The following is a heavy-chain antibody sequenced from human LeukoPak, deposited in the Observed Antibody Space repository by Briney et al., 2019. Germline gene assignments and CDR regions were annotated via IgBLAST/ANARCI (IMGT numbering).Heavy chain of an antibody. CDR2: ISPSGDET. J-gene: IGHJ4*02. V-gene: IGHV3-23*01. CDR3: AKDQFDGYNAFAY. D-gene: IGHD5-24*01. Sequence: GGSLRLSCAASGFISSSYAMSWVRQAPGKGLEWVSGISPSGDETNYADSVKGRFTISRDNSKSTLHLQMNNLRAEDTAVYYCAKDQFDGYNAFAYWGQGTLVTVSS. CDR1: GFISSSYA.